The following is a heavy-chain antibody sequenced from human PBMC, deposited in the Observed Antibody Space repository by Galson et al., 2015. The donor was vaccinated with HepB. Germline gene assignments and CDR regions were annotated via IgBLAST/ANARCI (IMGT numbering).Heavy chain of an antibody. CDR2: IIPIIGIA. D-gene: IGHD1-26*01. V-gene: IGHV1-69*10. CDR1: GGTFSSYA. J-gene: IGHJ3*02. Sequence: SVKVSCKASGGTFSSYAISWVRQAPGQGLEWMGGIIPIIGIANYTQKFQGRVTITGDKSTSTAYMELSSLRSEDTAVYYCARDGPTLFRVVGATPAFDIGCQVRMVTVSP. CDR3: ARDGPTLFRVVGATPAFDI.